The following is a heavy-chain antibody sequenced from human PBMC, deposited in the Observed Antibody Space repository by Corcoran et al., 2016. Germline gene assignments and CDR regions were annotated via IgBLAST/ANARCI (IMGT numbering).Heavy chain of an antibody. Sequence: QVQLVQSGAEVKKPGASVKVSCKASGYTFTGYYMHWVRQAPGQGLEWMGWINPNSGGTNYAQKFQGRVTMTRDTSISTAYMELSRLRSDDTAVYYCARDSVVPAAIEYYYYYGMDVWGQGTTVTVSS. CDR1: GYTFTGYY. J-gene: IGHJ6*02. V-gene: IGHV1-2*02. D-gene: IGHD2-2*01. CDR3: ARDSVVPAAIEYYYYYGMDV. CDR2: INPNSGGT.